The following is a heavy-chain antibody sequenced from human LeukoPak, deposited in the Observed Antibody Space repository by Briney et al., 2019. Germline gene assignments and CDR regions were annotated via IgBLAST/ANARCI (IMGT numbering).Heavy chain of an antibody. CDR1: GFTFSNEA. J-gene: IGHJ6*02. CDR2: ISLGGGTT. CDR3: ARDRYYYYGMDV. Sequence: GGSLRLSCAVSGFTFSNEAMGWVRQLRGGGLEWVSTISLGGGTTYYAESMKGRFTTSRDNSKNTLYLQMNSLRAEDMAVYYCARDRYYYYGMDVWGQGTTVTVSS. V-gene: IGHV3-23*01.